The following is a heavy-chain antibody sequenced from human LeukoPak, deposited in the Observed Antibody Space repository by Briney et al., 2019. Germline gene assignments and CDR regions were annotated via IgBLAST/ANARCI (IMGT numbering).Heavy chain of an antibody. Sequence: PGGSLRLSCAASGFTFSSYGMHWVRQAPGKGLEWVAVIWYDGSNKYYADSVKGRFTISRDNSKNTLYLQMNSLRAEDTAVYYCARDWGTYYYDSSGHSDWGQGTLVTVSS. CDR2: IWYDGSNK. J-gene: IGHJ1*01. CDR3: ARDWGTYYYDSSGHSD. CDR1: GFTFSSYG. D-gene: IGHD3-22*01. V-gene: IGHV3-33*01.